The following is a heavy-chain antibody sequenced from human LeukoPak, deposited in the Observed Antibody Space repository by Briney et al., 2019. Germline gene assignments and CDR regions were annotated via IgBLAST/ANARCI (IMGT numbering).Heavy chain of an antibody. CDR2: FDPEDGET. J-gene: IGHJ4*02. Sequence: ASVKVSCKVSGYTLAELSMHWVRQAPGKGLEWMGGFDPEDGETIYAQKFQGRVTMTEDTSTDTAYMELSSLRSEDTAVYYCATGDSDETFRFDYWGQGTLVTVSS. CDR3: ATGDSDETFRFDY. D-gene: IGHD3-16*01. V-gene: IGHV1-24*01. CDR1: GYTLAELS.